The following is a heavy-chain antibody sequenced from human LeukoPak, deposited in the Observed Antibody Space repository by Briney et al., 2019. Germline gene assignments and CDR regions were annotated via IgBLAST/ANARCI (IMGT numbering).Heavy chain of an antibody. J-gene: IGHJ1*01. CDR1: GRPISSGDYY. D-gene: IGHD5-12*01. CDR3: ARDGVYSGYDYTN. CDR2: IYYSGST. V-gene: IGHV4-30-4*08. Sequence: SQTLSLTCTVSGRPISSGDYYWRWIRQPPGKGLEWIGYIYYSGSTYYNPSLKSRVTISVDTSKNQFSLKLSSVTAADTAVYYCARDGVYSGYDYTNWGQGTLVTVSS.